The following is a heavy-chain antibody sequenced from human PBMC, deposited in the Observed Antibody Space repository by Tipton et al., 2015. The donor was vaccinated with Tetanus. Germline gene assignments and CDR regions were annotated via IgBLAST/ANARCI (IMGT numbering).Heavy chain of an antibody. CDR2: ISYDGSTK. CDR1: EFTFSTYG. Sequence: SLRLSCAASEFTFSTYGMHWVRQAPGKGLEWVAVISYDGSTKYYADSVKGRFTISRDNSKNSLSLQMNSLRADDTAAYYCARSRGGTRDYYASGYWGQGTLVTVSS. D-gene: IGHD3-22*01. J-gene: IGHJ4*02. CDR3: ARSRGGTRDYYASGY. V-gene: IGHV3-30*03.